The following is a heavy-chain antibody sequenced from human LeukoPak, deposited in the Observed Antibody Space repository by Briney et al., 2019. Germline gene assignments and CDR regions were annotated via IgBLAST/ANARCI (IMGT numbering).Heavy chain of an antibody. CDR2: IYYSGST. CDR3: ARAGDWFDP. CDR1: GGSISSYY. V-gene: IGHV4-59*08. Sequence: PSETLSLTCTVSGGSISSYYWSWIRQPPGKGLEWIGYIYYSGSTNYNPSLKSRVTISVDTSKNQFSLKLSSVTAADTAAYYCARAGDWFDPWGQGTLVTVSS. D-gene: IGHD3-10*01. J-gene: IGHJ5*02.